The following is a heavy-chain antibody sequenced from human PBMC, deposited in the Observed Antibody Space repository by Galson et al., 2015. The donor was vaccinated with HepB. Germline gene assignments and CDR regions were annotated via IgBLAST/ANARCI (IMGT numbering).Heavy chain of an antibody. J-gene: IGHJ6*02. V-gene: IGHV1-69*13. CDR3: ARDRMAEQWLRLEGASYGMDV. CDR1: GGTFSSYA. D-gene: IGHD5-12*01. Sequence: SVKVSCKASGGTFSSYAIIWVRQAPGQGLEWMGGIIPAFETTNYAKKFQGRLTITADESTSTAYMELGSLRSEDTALYYCARDRMAEQWLRLEGASYGMDVWGQGTTVTVSS. CDR2: IIPAFETT.